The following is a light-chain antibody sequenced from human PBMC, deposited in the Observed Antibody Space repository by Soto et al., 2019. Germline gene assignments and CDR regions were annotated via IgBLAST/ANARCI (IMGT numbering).Light chain of an antibody. J-gene: IGLJ3*02. CDR1: SSNIANNA. V-gene: IGLV1-36*01. CDR3: AAWDDSLNAWV. Sequence: QSVLTQPPSVSEAARQRVTISCSGSSSNIANNAVSWYQQFPGKAPKLLIHYEDLLPSGVSEPFSASKSGTSASLAISGLPSEDEADYYWAAWDDSLNAWVFGGGTQLTVL. CDR2: YED.